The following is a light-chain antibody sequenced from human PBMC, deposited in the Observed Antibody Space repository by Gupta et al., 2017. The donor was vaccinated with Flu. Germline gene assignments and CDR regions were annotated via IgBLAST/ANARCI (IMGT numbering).Light chain of an antibody. CDR2: EVT. V-gene: IGLV2-14*01. CDR3: GSDTTSATWV. Sequence: QSALTQPASVSGSPGQSITIAGTGTSRDVGGHNYVSWYRQNPGKAPKLMIYEVTNRPSGGANRFSGSKSGNTASLTISGRQEEDEADYFGGSDTTSATWVFGGGTKLTVL. CDR1: SRDVGGHNY. J-gene: IGLJ3*02.